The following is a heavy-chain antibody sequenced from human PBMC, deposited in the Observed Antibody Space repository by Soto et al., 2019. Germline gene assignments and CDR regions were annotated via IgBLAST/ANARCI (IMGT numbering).Heavy chain of an antibody. J-gene: IGHJ4*02. CDR2: IIPILGIA. D-gene: IGHD6-19*01. CDR3: ARVCGRVAVAEFDY. V-gene: IGHV1-69*02. Sequence: QVQLVQSGAEVKKPGSSVKVSCKASGGTFSSYTISWVRQAPGQGLEWMGRIIPILGIANYAQKFQGRVTITAEKSTSTAYMELSRLRSEDTAVYYCARVCGRVAVAEFDYWGQGTLVTVSS. CDR1: GGTFSSYT.